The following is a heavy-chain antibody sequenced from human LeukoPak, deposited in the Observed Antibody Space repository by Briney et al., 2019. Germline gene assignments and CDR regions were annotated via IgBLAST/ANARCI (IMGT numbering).Heavy chain of an antibody. J-gene: IGHJ4*02. CDR2: IKQDGSEK. CDR1: GFTFSSYW. V-gene: IGHV3-7*01. Sequence: GGSLRLSCAASGFTFSSYWMSWVRQAPGKGLEWAANIKQDGSEKYYVDSVKGRFTISRDNAKNSLYLQMNSLRAEDTAVYYCARGTPMTTVTNYFDYWGQGTLVTVSS. D-gene: IGHD4-17*01. CDR3: ARGTPMTTVTNYFDY.